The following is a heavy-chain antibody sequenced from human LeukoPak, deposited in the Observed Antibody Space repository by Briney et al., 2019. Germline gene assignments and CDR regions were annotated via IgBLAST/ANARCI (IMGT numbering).Heavy chain of an antibody. CDR1: GGSISNYY. J-gene: IGHJ4*02. CDR3: ARLPTVTFFDY. D-gene: IGHD4-17*01. Sequence: SETLSLTCTVSGGSISNYYWTWIRQPAGKGLEWIGRVYTTGTTNYNPSLESRVTISIHTSKNQFSLRLSSVTAADTAVYYCARLPTVTFFDYWGQGTLVTVSS. V-gene: IGHV4-4*07. CDR2: VYTTGTT.